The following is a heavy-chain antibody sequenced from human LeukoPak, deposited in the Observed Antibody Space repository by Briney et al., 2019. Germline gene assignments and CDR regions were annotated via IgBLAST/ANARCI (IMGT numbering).Heavy chain of an antibody. J-gene: IGHJ3*01. D-gene: IGHD3-10*01. CDR3: ARKGNAFDF. CDR1: GFIFSTSG. V-gene: IGHV3-7*01. CDR2: IKLDVSET. Sequence: GGSLRLSCAASGFIFSTSGMNWVRQAPGRGLEWVANIKLDVSETYYVDSVRGRFTISRDNTKNSLYLQMDSLRAEDTAVYYCARKGNAFDFWGQGTMVTVSS.